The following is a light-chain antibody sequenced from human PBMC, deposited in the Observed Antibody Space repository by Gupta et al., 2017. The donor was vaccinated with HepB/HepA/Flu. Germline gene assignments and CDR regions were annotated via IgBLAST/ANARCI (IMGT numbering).Light chain of an antibody. V-gene: IGLV2-14*01. CDR1: SRDIGAYNY. CDR3: SSYTTRSTRV. J-gene: IGLJ1*01. CDR2: DVS. Sequence: QSALTQPASVSGSPGQSITLSCTGTSRDIGAYNYVSWYQQHPGEAPRVIISDVSNRPSGISSRFSGSKSGNTASLTISGLQAEDEAEYYCSSYTTRSTRVFGSGTTVTVL.